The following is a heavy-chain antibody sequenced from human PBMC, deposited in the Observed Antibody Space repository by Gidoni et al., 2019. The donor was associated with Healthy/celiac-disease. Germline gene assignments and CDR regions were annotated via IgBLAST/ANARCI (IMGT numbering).Heavy chain of an antibody. CDR3: ARHWGLGLAVAGTYYFDY. CDR1: GGSISSSSYY. D-gene: IGHD6-19*01. Sequence: QLQLQESGPGLVKPSETLSLTCTVSGGSISSSSYYWGWIRQPPGKGLEWIGSIYYSGSTYYNPSLKSRVTISVDTSKNQFSLKLSSVTAADTAVYYCARHWGLGLAVAGTYYFDYWGQGTLVTVSS. CDR2: IYYSGST. J-gene: IGHJ4*02. V-gene: IGHV4-39*01.